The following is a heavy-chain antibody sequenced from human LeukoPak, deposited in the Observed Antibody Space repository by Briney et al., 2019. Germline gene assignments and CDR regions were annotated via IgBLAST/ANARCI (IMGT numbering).Heavy chain of an antibody. Sequence: PSETLSLTCTVSGGSVSSGSYYWSWIRQPPGKGLEWIGYIYYSGSTNYTPSLKSRVTISLDTPQNQFSLKLSSVTAADTAVYYCAIIFVGTSWGFDYWGQGTLVTVSS. CDR2: IYYSGST. CDR3: AIIFVGTSWGFDY. D-gene: IGHD6-13*01. CDR1: GGSVSSGSYY. V-gene: IGHV4-61*01. J-gene: IGHJ4*02.